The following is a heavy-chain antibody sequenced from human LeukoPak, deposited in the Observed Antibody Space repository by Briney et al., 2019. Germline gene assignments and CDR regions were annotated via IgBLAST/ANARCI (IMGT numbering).Heavy chain of an antibody. V-gene: IGHV3-48*04. CDR1: GFTFSSYS. Sequence: GGSLRLSCAASGFTFSSYSMNWVRQAPGKGLEWVSYISSSNSTIYYADSVKGRFTISRYNAKNSLYLQMNSLRAEDTAVYYCARSWIQLWSFDYWGQGTLVTVSS. CDR3: ARSWIQLWSFDY. J-gene: IGHJ4*02. CDR2: ISSSNSTI. D-gene: IGHD5-18*01.